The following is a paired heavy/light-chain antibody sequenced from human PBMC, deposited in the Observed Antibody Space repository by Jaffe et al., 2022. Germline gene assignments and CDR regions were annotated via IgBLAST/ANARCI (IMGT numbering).Light chain of an antibody. CDR3: AAWDDSLSGWV. Sequence: QSVLTQPPSASGTPGQRVTISCSGSSSNIGRNYVYWYQQVPGTAPKLLMYKTNERPSGVPDRFSGSKSGTSGSLAISGLRAEDEADYYCAAWDDSLSGWVFAGGTKLTVL. CDR2: KTN. CDR1: SSNIGRNY. V-gene: IGLV1-47*01. J-gene: IGLJ3*02.
Heavy chain of an antibody. CDR3: AKGYCSSGSCYPPDY. D-gene: IGHD2-2*01. V-gene: IGHV3-30*02. Sequence: QVQLVESGGGVVQPGGSLRLSCAASGFTFSTSGMHWLRQAPGMGLEWLAFIRYDSNNKYFADSVKGRFTISRDNPKNTLYLQMNSLRAEDTAVYYCAKGYCSSGSCYPPDYWGQGTLVTVSS. CDR2: IRYDSNNK. CDR1: GFTFSTSG. J-gene: IGHJ4*02.